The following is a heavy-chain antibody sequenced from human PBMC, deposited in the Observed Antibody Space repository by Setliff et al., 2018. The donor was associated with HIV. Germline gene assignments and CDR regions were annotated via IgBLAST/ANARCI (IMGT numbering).Heavy chain of an antibody. V-gene: IGHV4-34*01. CDR3: ARRGYCSSTSCIYGMDV. CDR2: INHSGST. D-gene: IGHD2-2*01. CDR1: GGSFSGYY. J-gene: IGHJ6*02. Sequence: PSETLSLTCAVYGGSFSGYYWSWIRQPPGKGLEWIGEINHSGSTNYNPSLKSRVTISVDTSKNQFSLKLSSVTAADTAVYYCARRGYCSSTSCIYGMDVWGQGTTVTVSS.